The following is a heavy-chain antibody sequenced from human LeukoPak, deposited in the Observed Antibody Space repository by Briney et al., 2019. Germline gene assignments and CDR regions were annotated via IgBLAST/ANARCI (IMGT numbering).Heavy chain of an antibody. CDR2: IWYDGSNK. CDR1: GFTFSNYD. D-gene: IGHD1-26*01. V-gene: IGHV3-33*01. Sequence: GGSLRLSCAASGFTFSNYDMHWVRQAPGKGLEWVAVIWYDGSNKYYADSVKGRFTISRDNSKNTLYLQMNSLRAEDTAVYYSAVGSYLGRNFDYWGQGTLVAVSS. J-gene: IGHJ4*02. CDR3: AVGSYLGRNFDY.